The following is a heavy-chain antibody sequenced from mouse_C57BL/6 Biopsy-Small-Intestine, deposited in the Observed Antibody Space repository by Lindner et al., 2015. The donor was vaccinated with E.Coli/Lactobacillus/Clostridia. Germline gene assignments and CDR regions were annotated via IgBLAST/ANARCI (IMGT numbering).Heavy chain of an antibody. CDR2: IYLGNGDT. Sequence: VQLQESGPELVKPGASVKISCKASGYAFSSSWMNWVKQRPGKGLEWIGRIYLGNGDTNYNGKFKGKATLTADKSSSTAYMQFSSLTSEDSAIYYCARGYDGYYGAMDYWGQGTSVIVSS. CDR1: GYAFSSSW. J-gene: IGHJ4*01. V-gene: IGHV1-82*01. CDR3: ARGYDGYYGAMDY. D-gene: IGHD2-3*01.